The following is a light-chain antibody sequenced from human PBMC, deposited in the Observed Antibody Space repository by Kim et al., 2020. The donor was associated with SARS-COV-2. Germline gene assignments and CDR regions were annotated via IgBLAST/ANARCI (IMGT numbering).Light chain of an antibody. CDR2: DVT. CDR3: SSYTRISTYV. CDR1: SSDVGAFNY. V-gene: IGLV2-14*03. J-gene: IGLJ1*01. Sequence: QSALTQPASVSGSPGQSITISCTGTSSDVGAFNYVSWYQQHPGKAPKLIIYDVTTRPSGISNRFSGSKSGNTASLTISGLQAEDEADYSCSSYTRISTYVFGTGTKVTVL.